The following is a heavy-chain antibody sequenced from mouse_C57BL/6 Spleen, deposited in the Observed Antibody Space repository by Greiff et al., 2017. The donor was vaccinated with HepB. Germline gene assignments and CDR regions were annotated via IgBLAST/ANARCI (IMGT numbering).Heavy chain of an antibody. CDR2: ISYDGSN. V-gene: IGHV3-6*01. CDR1: GYSITSGYY. Sequence: EVQLQESGPGLVKPSQSLSLTCSVTGYSITSGYYWNWIRQFPGNKLEWMGYISYDGSNNYNPSLKNRISITRDTSKNQFFLKLNSVTTEDTATYYCASDGYDAMDYWGQGTSVTVSS. CDR3: ASDGYDAMDY. J-gene: IGHJ4*01.